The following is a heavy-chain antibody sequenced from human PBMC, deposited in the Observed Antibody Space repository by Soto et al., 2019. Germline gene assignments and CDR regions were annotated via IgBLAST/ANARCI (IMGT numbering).Heavy chain of an antibody. J-gene: IGHJ4*02. Sequence: PGASLKISCKASGYIFIDYWIGWVRQMPGKGLEWMGIVYPRDSDTRYSPYFQGQVTISADRSTGTAFLQWRSLKASDTALYYCARPPLPGYSIHFNSWGQGTLFTASS. D-gene: IGHD2-15*01. CDR1: GYIFIDYW. CDR2: VYPRDSDT. CDR3: ARPPLPGYSIHFNS. V-gene: IGHV5-51*01.